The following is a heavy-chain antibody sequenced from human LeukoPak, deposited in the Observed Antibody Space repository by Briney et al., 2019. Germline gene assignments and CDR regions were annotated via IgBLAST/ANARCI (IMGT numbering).Heavy chain of an antibody. D-gene: IGHD2-15*01. V-gene: IGHV4-30-4*01. CDR3: ARGYCSGGSCYGGDWFDP. J-gene: IGHJ5*02. Sequence: SQTLSVTCTVSGGSISSGDYYWSWIRQPPGKSLEWIGYIYYSGSTYYNPSLKSRVTISVDTSKNQFSLKLSSVTAADTAVYYCARGYCSGGSCYGGDWFDPWGQGTLVTVSS. CDR2: IYYSGST. CDR1: GGSISSGDYY.